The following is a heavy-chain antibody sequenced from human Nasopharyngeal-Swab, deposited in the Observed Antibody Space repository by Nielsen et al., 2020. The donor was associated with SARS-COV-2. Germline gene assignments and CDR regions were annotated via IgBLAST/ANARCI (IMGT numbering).Heavy chain of an antibody. V-gene: IGHV1-46*01. CDR2: ITSSGGST. Sequence: ASVKVSCKASGYTFTSYHMHWVRQSPGQGLEWMGIITSSGGSTNYAQKFQGRVTMTSDTSTSTVYMYLSSLRSEDTAVYYCARDGPGGWFLDYWGQGTLVTVSS. CDR3: ARDGPGGWFLDY. J-gene: IGHJ4*02. D-gene: IGHD6-19*01. CDR1: GYTFTSYH.